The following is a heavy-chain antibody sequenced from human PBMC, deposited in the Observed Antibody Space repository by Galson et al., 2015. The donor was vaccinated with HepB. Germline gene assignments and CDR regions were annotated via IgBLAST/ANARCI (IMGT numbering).Heavy chain of an antibody. J-gene: IGHJ3*01. V-gene: IGHV1-3*01. CDR3: ARWSPSGASDDALDV. CDR2: INGGNGYT. D-gene: IGHD1-26*01. CDR1: GDTFINSA. Sequence: SVKVSCKASGDTFINSAIYWVRQAPGQRPEWMGWINGGNGYTEYSQKFQGRVTITRDTSANTVYMKLSSLGSEDTAVYYCARWSPSGASDDALDVWGQGTTVTVSS.